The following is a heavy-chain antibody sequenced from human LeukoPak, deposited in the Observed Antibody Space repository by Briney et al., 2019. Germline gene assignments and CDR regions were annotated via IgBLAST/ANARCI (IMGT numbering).Heavy chain of an antibody. D-gene: IGHD3-10*01. Sequence: GASVKVSCKASGGTFSSYAISWVRQAPGQGLEWMGRIIPILGIANYAQKFQGRVTITADKSTSTAYMELSSLRSEDTAVYYCARDRAGSPTYGYFDYWGQGTLVTVSS. CDR3: ARDRAGSPTYGYFDY. CDR2: IIPILGIA. CDR1: GGTFSSYA. J-gene: IGHJ4*02. V-gene: IGHV1-69*04.